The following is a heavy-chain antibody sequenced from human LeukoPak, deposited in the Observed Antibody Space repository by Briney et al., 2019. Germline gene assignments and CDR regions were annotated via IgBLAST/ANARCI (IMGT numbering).Heavy chain of an antibody. D-gene: IGHD1-14*01. CDR2: FSSSSRHI. V-gene: IGHV3-21*01. Sequence: GGSLRLSCSAPVFTFSSHSMTWVRQAPGKGVERVPSFSSSSRHIYYAPSVKRRYTISIHNAKNSLYLQMNSLRAEDTAVYYCARVGPWVNPDYYYYYMDVWGKGTTVTVSS. CDR1: VFTFSSHS. J-gene: IGHJ6*03. CDR3: ARVGPWVNPDYYYYYMDV.